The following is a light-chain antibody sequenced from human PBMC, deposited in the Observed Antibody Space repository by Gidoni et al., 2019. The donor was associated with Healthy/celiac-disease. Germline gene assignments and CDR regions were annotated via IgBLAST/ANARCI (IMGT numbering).Light chain of an antibody. CDR3: QAWDSIFYV. V-gene: IGLV3-1*01. Sequence: SYELTQPHSVSVSPGQTASITCSGDKLGDKYACWHQQKPGQSPVLVIYQDSKRPSVIPERFSGSNSGNTATLTISGTQAMDEADYYCQAWDSIFYVFGTGTKVTVL. CDR2: QDS. J-gene: IGLJ1*01. CDR1: KLGDKY.